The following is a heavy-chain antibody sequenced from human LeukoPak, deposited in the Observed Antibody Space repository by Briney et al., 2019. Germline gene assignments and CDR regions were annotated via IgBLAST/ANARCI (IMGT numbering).Heavy chain of an antibody. CDR2: ISYDGSNK. V-gene: IGHV3-30*18. CDR1: GFTFSSYG. CDR3: AKGLQWPSGY. D-gene: IGHD6-19*01. Sequence: SGGSLRLSCAASGFTFSSYGMHWVRQAPGKGLEWVAVISYDGSNKYYADSVKGRFTISRDNSKNTLYLQMNSLRAEDTAVYYCAKGLQWPSGYWGQGTLVTVSS. J-gene: IGHJ4*02.